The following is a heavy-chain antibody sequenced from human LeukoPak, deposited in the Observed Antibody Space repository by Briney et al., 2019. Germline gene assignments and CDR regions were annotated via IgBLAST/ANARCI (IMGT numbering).Heavy chain of an antibody. CDR3: AKDSEATITPLSAFDI. J-gene: IGHJ3*02. Sequence: GGSLRLSCAASGFSFRNYAISWVRQAPGKGLEWVSSISGSGGSTYSADSVKGRFTISRENSNSTLYLQMNSLRADDTAMYYCAKDSEATITPLSAFDIWGQGTMVTVSS. CDR1: GFSFRNYA. V-gene: IGHV3-23*01. D-gene: IGHD4-23*01. CDR2: ISGSGGST.